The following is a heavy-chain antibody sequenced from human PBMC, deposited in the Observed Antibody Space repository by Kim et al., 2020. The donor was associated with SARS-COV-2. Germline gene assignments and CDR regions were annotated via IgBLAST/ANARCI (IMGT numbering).Heavy chain of an antibody. CDR1: GYSFTSYW. V-gene: IGHV5-51*01. Sequence: GESLKISCKGSGYSFTSYWIGWVRQMPGKGLEWMGIIYPGDSDTRYSPSFQGQVTISADKSISTAYLQWSSLKASDTAMYYCARRGWFGELFVSRTGYFDLWGRGTLVTVSS. CDR2: IYPGDSDT. D-gene: IGHD3-10*01. CDR3: ARRGWFGELFVSRTGYFDL. J-gene: IGHJ2*01.